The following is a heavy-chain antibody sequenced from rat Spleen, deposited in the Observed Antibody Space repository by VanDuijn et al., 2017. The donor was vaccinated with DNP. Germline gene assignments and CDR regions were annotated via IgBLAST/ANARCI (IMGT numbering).Heavy chain of an antibody. V-gene: IGHV5-7*01. CDR2: IFYDGSST. CDR3: ARGQPSDY. CDR1: GFTFSNYA. J-gene: IGHJ2*01. D-gene: IGHD3-4*01. Sequence: EVQLVESGGGLVQFGRSLKLSCAASGFTFSNYAMAWVRQAPKKVLEWVATIFYDGSSTYYRDSVKGRFTISRDNAKSTLYLQMDSLRSEDTATYYCARGQPSDYWGQGVMVTVSS.